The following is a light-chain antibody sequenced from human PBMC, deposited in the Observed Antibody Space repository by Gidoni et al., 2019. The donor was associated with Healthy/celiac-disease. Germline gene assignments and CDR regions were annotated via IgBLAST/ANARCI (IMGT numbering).Light chain of an antibody. CDR3: QQYGSSYT. Sequence: EIVLTQSPGTLSLSPRERATLSCRASQSVSSSYLAWYQQKPGQAPRLLIYGASSRATVIPDRFSGSGSGTDFTLTISRLEPEDFAVYYCQQYGSSYTFGQGPKLEIK. CDR2: GAS. V-gene: IGKV3-20*01. CDR1: QSVSSSY. J-gene: IGKJ2*01.